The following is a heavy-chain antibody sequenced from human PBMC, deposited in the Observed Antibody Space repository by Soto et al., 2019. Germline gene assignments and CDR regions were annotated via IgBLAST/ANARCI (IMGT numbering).Heavy chain of an antibody. D-gene: IGHD3-3*01. V-gene: IGHV4-39*01. J-gene: IGHJ6*02. CDR3: ARHISGDYDFWSGTLIPYYYYGMDV. CDR2: IYYSGGT. Sequence: SETLSFTSTVSGGSISSSSYYWGWIRQPPGKALEWIGSIYYSGGTYYNPSLNSRVTISVDTSKNQFSLKVSSLTAADTAVYYCARHISGDYDFWSGTLIPYYYYGMDVWGQWNTVT. CDR1: GGSISSSSYY.